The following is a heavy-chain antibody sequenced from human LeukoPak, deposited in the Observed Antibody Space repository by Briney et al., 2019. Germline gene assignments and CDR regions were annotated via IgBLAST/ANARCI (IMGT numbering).Heavy chain of an antibody. V-gene: IGHV3-49*03. CDR2: IRTKFYGGTA. Sequence: GGSLRLFCTSSGFTFEDYALTWLRQAPGKGLKWLGFIRTKFYGGTADYAASVKDRFTISRDDYKNIAYLQMDGLKSEDTALYYCARVGRDRGFDIWGQGTAVTVSS. CDR3: ARVGRDRGFDI. D-gene: IGHD3-10*01. J-gene: IGHJ3*02. CDR1: GFTFEDYA.